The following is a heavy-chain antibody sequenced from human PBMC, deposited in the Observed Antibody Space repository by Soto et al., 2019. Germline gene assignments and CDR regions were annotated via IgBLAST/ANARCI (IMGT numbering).Heavy chain of an antibody. CDR3: ARGMGWLEFSSSGAFDI. Sequence: QVQLVQSGAEVKKPGASVKVSCKASGYTFTGYYMHWVRQAPGQGLEWMGWINPNSGGTNYAQKFQGWVTMTRDTSISTAYMELSRLRSDDTAVYYCARGMGWLEFSSSGAFDIWGQGTMVTVSS. D-gene: IGHD5-12*01. CDR2: INPNSGGT. V-gene: IGHV1-2*04. J-gene: IGHJ3*02. CDR1: GYTFTGYY.